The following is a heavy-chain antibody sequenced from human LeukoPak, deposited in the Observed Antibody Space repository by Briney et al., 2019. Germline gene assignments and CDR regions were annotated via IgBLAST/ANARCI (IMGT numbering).Heavy chain of an antibody. V-gene: IGHV3-23*01. CDR3: AREFLYSGSYGD. J-gene: IGHJ4*02. CDR2: ISGSGGST. Sequence: ARGSLRLSCAASGFTFSSYGMSWVRQAPGKGLEWVSLISGSGGSTYYADSVKGRFTISGDNSKNTLYLQMNSLRAEDTAVYYCAREFLYSGSYGDWGQGTLVTVSS. D-gene: IGHD1-26*01. CDR1: GFTFSSYG.